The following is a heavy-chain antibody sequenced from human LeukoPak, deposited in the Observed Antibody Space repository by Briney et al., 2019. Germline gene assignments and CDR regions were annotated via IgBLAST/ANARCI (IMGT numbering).Heavy chain of an antibody. CDR1: GGSISSYY. V-gene: IGHV4-59*13. CDR2: ISYSGST. CDR3: ARYFYDSSIYYYYLDC. D-gene: IGHD3-22*01. J-gene: IGHJ4*02. Sequence: SETLSLTCTVSGGSISSYYWSWIRQPPGEGLEWSGYISYSGSTRYNPSLKSRVTMSVDTSKNQFSLKLTSVIAADTAVYFCARYFYDSSIYYYYLDCWGRGTLVTVPS.